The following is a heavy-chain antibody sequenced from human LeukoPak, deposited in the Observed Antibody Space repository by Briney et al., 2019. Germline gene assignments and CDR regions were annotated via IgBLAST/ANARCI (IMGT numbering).Heavy chain of an antibody. CDR2: IYYSGST. CDR3: ARGRIADDKKRYSMDV. D-gene: IGHD6-13*01. Sequence: PSQTLSLTCTVSGGSISSGDYYWSWIRQPPGKGLEWIGYIYYSGSTYYNPSLKSRVTISVDTSKNQFSLKLSSVTAADTAVYYCARGRIADDKKRYSMDVWGQGTTVTVSS. V-gene: IGHV4-30-4*01. J-gene: IGHJ6*02. CDR1: GGSISSGDYY.